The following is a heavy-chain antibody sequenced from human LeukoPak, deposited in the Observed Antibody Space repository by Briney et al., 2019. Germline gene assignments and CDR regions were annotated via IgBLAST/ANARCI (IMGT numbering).Heavy chain of an antibody. CDR2: ITGSGGST. CDR1: GFTFSSYA. V-gene: IGHV3-23*01. Sequence: PGGSLRLSCAASGFTFSSYAMTWVRQAPGKGLEWFSTITGSGGSTYYADSAKGRFTISRDNSKNTLYLQINSLRAEDTAVYFCAKSYSGSWYYLGYWGQGTLVTVSS. CDR3: AKSYSGSWYYLGY. D-gene: IGHD6-13*01. J-gene: IGHJ4*02.